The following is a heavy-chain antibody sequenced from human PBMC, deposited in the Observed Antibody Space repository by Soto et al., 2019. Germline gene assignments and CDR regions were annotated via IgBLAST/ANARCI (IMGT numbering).Heavy chain of an antibody. CDR2: SRDKVHSHTT. V-gene: IGHV3-72*01. CDR3: ARGVVSTGYFDS. D-gene: IGHD5-12*01. CDR1: GFTFSDHY. J-gene: IGHJ4*02. Sequence: EVQLAESGGGLVQPGGSLRLSCAASGFTFSDHYMDWVRQAPGKGLEWVGRSRDKVHSHTTEYAASVKGRFTISRGDSENSLYLQMNSLKTEDTAVYYCARGVVSTGYFDSWGQGTLVTVSS.